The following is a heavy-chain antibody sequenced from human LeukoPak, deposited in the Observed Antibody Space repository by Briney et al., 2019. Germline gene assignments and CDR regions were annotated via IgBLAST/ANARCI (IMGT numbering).Heavy chain of an antibody. Sequence: GGPLRLSRAASGFPFSDYYMSWIRQAPGKGLEWVSYISSSGSTIYYADSVKGRFTISRDNAKNSLYLQMNSLRAEDTAVYYCARRSSSPWFDPWGQGTLVTVSS. CDR1: GFPFSDYY. D-gene: IGHD6-6*01. V-gene: IGHV3-11*01. J-gene: IGHJ5*02. CDR2: ISSSGSTI. CDR3: ARRSSSPWFDP.